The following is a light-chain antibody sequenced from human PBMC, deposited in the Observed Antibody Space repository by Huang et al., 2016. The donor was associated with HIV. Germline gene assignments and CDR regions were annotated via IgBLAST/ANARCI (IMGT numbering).Light chain of an antibody. CDR2: NTF. Sequence: VLTQSPGTLSLSPGERATRSCRASHTVGSSYLAWYQQKPGQAPRLLIYNTFSRATGIPDRVSGSGSGTDFTLTISRLEPEDFAVYFCHQYGTSPRTFGQGTKLEMK. J-gene: IGKJ2*01. V-gene: IGKV3-20*01. CDR1: HTVGSSY. CDR3: HQYGTSPRT.